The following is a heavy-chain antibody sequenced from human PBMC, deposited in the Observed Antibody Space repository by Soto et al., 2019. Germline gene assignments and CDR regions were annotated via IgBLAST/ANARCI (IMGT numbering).Heavy chain of an antibody. D-gene: IGHD3-22*01. CDR1: GFTVSSNY. CDR2: IYSGGST. V-gene: IGHV3-66*01. CDR3: AREVTTAIPDY. J-gene: IGHJ4*02. Sequence: GGSLRLSCAASGFTVSSNYMSWARQAPGKGLEWVSVIYSGGSTYYADSVKGRFTISRDNSKNTLYLQMNSLRAEDTAVYYCAREVTTAIPDYWGQGTLVTVSS.